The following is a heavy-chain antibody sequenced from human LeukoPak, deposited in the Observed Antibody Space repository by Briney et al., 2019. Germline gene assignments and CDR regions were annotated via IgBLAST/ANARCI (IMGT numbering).Heavy chain of an antibody. Sequence: GGSLRLSCTASGFTFGDYAMSWVRQAPGKGLEWVGFIRSKAYGGTTEYAASVKGRVTISRDDSTSIAYLQMNSLKTEDTAVYYCTRDPMFYGMDVWGQGTTVTVSS. V-gene: IGHV3-49*04. J-gene: IGHJ6*02. D-gene: IGHD3-10*02. CDR3: TRDPMFYGMDV. CDR2: IRSKAYGGTT. CDR1: GFTFGDYA.